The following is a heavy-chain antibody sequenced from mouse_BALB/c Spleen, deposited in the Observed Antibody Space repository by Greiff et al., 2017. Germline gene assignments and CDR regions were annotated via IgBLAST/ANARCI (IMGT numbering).Heavy chain of an antibody. Sequence: QVTLKVSGPGILQPSQTLSLTCSFSGFSLSTSGMGVSWIRQPSGKGLEWLAHIYWDDDKRYNPSLKSRLTISKDTSRNQVFLKITSVDTADTATYYCARSYGNYPFAYWGQGTLVTVSA. J-gene: IGHJ3*01. CDR2: IYWDDDK. CDR3: ARSYGNYPFAY. V-gene: IGHV8-12*01. CDR1: GFSLSTSGMG. D-gene: IGHD2-1*01.